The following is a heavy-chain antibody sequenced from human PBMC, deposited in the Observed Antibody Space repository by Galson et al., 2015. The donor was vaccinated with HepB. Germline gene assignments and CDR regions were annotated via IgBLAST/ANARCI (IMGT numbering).Heavy chain of an antibody. Sequence: SVKVSCKASGYTFTGYYMHWVRQAPGQGLEWMGWINPNSGGTNYAQKFQGRFTMTRDTSISTAYMELSRLRSDDTAVFYCASPLWFGELYAFDIWGQGTMVTVSS. CDR2: INPNSGGT. CDR1: GYTFTGYY. J-gene: IGHJ3*02. D-gene: IGHD3-10*01. V-gene: IGHV1-2*02. CDR3: ASPLWFGELYAFDI.